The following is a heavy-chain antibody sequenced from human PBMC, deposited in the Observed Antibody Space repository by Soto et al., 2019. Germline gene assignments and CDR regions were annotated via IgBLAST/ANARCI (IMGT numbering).Heavy chain of an antibody. D-gene: IGHD3-16*01. CDR2: ISSSSYI. CDR1: AFTFSSFS. Sequence: PGGSLRLSCAASAFTFSSFSMNWVRQAPGKGLEWVSSISSSSYIYYADSVKGRFTISRDNAKNSLYLQMSSLRAEDTAVYYCARDFSYAGSSPNFDYWGHGTLVTVSS. V-gene: IGHV3-21*01. J-gene: IGHJ4*01. CDR3: ARDFSYAGSSPNFDY.